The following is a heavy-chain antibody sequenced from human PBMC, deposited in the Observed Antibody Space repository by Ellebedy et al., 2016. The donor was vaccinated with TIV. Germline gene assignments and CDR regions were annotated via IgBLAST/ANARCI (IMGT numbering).Heavy chain of an antibody. Sequence: GESLKISCAASGFSFGSYWMLWVRQPPGKGLEWVARIKSKLVGGTTDYTAPVKGRFTISRDDSKNTVYLQMNTLQTEDTAIYYCTAGGYYNDFWGQGTLVTVSS. J-gene: IGHJ4*02. CDR2: IKSKLVGGTT. CDR1: GFSFGSYW. V-gene: IGHV3-15*01. CDR3: TAGGYYNDF. D-gene: IGHD3-22*01.